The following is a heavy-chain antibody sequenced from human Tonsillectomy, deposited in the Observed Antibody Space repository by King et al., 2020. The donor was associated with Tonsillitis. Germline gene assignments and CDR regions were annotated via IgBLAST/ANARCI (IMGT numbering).Heavy chain of an antibody. CDR1: GYSFTNYY. Sequence: QLVQSGAEVKKPGASVKVSCKASGYSFTNYYIHWVRQAPGQGLEWMGIINPSGGSTSYAQHLQGRVSMTRDTSRSTVYMELGSLRYEDTAVYYCARRRTSGVRFLEWVAGGLDVGGQGTTVPAS. J-gene: IGHJ6*02. CDR3: ARRRTSGVRFLEWVAGGLDV. V-gene: IGHV1-46*01. D-gene: IGHD3-3*01. CDR2: INPSGGST.